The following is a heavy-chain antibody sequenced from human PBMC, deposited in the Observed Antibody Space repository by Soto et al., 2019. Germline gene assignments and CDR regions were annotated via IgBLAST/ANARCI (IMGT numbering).Heavy chain of an antibody. CDR3: AKESLSAPPLFDY. J-gene: IGHJ4*02. Sequence: QVQLVESGGGVVQPGRSLRLSCAASGFTFSSYGMHWVRQAPGKGLEWVAVISYDGSNKYYADSVKGRFTISRDNSKNTLYLQMNSLRAEDTAVYYCAKESLSAPPLFDYWGQGTLVTVSS. CDR2: ISYDGSNK. V-gene: IGHV3-30*18. CDR1: GFTFSSYG.